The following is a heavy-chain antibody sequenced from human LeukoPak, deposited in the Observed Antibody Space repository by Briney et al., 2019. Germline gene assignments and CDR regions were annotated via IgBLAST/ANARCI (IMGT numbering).Heavy chain of an antibody. Sequence: GGSLRLSCAASGFTFSNYWMHWVRQAPGKGLVWVSRINSDGSTTSYADSVKGRFTISRDNTKNTLYLQMNSLRAEDTAVYYCAKDLIGGDYEGYWGQGTPVTVSS. J-gene: IGHJ4*02. D-gene: IGHD4-17*01. CDR3: AKDLIGGDYEGY. V-gene: IGHV3-74*01. CDR2: INSDGSTT. CDR1: GFTFSNYW.